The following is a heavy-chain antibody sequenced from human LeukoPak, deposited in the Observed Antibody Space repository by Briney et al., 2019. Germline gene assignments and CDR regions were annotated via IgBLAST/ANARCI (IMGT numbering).Heavy chain of an antibody. Sequence: PSETLSLTCTVSGGSISSYYWSWIRQPPGKGLEWIGYIYYSGSTNYNPSLKSRVTMSVDTSKNQFSLKLSSVTAADTAVYYCARSHSSIAARRLYYFDYWGQGTLVTVSS. V-gene: IGHV4-59*12. CDR3: ARSHSSIAARRLYYFDY. D-gene: IGHD6-6*01. CDR2: IYYSGST. J-gene: IGHJ4*02. CDR1: GGSISSYY.